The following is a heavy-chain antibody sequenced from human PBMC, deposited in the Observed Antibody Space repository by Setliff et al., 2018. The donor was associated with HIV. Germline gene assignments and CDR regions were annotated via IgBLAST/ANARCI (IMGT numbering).Heavy chain of an antibody. CDR2: INRGGGT. Sequence: SETLSLTCGVYGESLSGYSWNWIRQPPGKGLEWIGEINRGGGTNYNPSPKSRLTTSINASKSQFSLRLSSVTAADTAVYYCASGWVRQSRRFGGVIVLPPFDYWGQGTLVTVSS. CDR3: ASGWVRQSRRFGGVIVLPPFDY. V-gene: IGHV4-34*09. CDR1: GESLSGYS. J-gene: IGHJ4*02. D-gene: IGHD3-16*02.